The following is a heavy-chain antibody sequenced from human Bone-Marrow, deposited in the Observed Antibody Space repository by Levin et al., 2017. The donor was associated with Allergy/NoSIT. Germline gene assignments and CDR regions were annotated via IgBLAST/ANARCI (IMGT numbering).Heavy chain of an antibody. CDR1: GFTFSNYD. V-gene: IGHV3-23*01. J-gene: IGHJ2*01. CDR2: ISRSSDYT. Sequence: GESLKISCAASGFTFSNYDMNWVRQAPGKGLEFVSGISRSSDYTYYGDSVRGRFTISRDNFKNTLYLQMSSLSAEDTALYYCARDPRTTDWYFDLWGRGTLVTVSS. CDR3: ARDPRTTDWYFDL. D-gene: IGHD1-1*01.